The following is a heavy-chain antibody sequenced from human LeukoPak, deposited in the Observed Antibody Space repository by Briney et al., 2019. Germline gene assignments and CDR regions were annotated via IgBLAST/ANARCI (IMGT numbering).Heavy chain of an antibody. J-gene: IGHJ3*02. D-gene: IGHD2-15*01. CDR2: ISSSTTTI. CDR3: ARDAAFSAFNM. CDR1: GFAFNTYS. V-gene: IGHV3-48*02. Sequence: GGSLRLSCAASGFAFNTYSMNWVRQAPGKGLEWVSSISSSTTTIYYADSVRGRFTISRDNAKNSLYLQMNSLRDEDTAVYYCARDAAFSAFNMWGQGTMVPSLQ.